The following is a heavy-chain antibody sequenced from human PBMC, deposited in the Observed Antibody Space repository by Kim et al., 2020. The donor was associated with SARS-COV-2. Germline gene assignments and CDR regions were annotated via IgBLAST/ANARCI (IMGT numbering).Heavy chain of an antibody. CDR1: GGSVSSGSYY. D-gene: IGHD3-10*01. CDR3: ARDSPAGSGSQYYYYGMDV. V-gene: IGHV4-61*01. Sequence: SETLSLTCTVSGGSVSSGSYYWSWIRQPPGKGLEWIGYIYYSGSTNYNPSLKSRVTISVDTSKNQFSLKLSSVTAADTAVYYCARDSPAGSGSQYYYYGMDVWGQGTTVTVSS. CDR2: IYYSGST. J-gene: IGHJ6*02.